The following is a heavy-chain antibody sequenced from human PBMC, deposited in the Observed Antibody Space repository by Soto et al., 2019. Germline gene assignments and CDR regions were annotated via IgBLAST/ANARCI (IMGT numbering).Heavy chain of an antibody. J-gene: IGHJ3*02. CDR1: GYTFTGYY. Sequence: ASVKVYCKASGYTFTGYYMHWVRQAPGQGLEWMGWINPNSGGTNYAQKFQGWVTMTRDTSISTAYMELSRLRSDDTAVYYCARDQRYCSGGSCYGLFAFDIWGQGTMVTVSS. CDR2: INPNSGGT. D-gene: IGHD2-15*01. CDR3: ARDQRYCSGGSCYGLFAFDI. V-gene: IGHV1-2*04.